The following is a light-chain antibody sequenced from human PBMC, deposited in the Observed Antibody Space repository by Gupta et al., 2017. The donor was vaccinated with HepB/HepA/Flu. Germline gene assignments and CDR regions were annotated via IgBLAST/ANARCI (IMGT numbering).Light chain of an antibody. V-gene: IGKV1-5*03. J-gene: IGKJ1*01. Sequence: DIQMTQSPSTLSASVGDRVTITCRASESGGVWLAWYQQKPGKVPELLIYKASTLKTGVPSRFSGSGAGTEFTLKITSLEPDDVATYYCKVYRRYSRAFGQGTRVEIK. CDR2: KAS. CDR1: ESGGVW. CDR3: KVYRRYSRA.